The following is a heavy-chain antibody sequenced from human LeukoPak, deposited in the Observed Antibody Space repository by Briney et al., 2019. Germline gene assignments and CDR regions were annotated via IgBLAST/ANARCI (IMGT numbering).Heavy chain of an antibody. Sequence: GGSLRLSCAASGFTFSKSWMTWVRQAPGKGLEWVANIEPDGSEKYYVDSVKGRFTISRDNAKNSLYLQMRSLRAEDTAVYYCARTVTMIVVVPNWFDPWGQGTLVTVSS. J-gene: IGHJ5*02. CDR1: GFTFSKSW. V-gene: IGHV3-7*01. CDR2: IEPDGSEK. CDR3: ARTVTMIVVVPNWFDP. D-gene: IGHD3-22*01.